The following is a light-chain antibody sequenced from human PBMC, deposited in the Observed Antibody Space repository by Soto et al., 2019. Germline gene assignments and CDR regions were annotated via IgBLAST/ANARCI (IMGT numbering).Light chain of an antibody. CDR3: QQRSNWPPFT. CDR1: ESISRDY. V-gene: IGKV3-11*01. Sequence: EIVLTQSPGTLSLSPGQRATLSCRASESISRDYLAWYQQRLGQAPRLLIYGASNRATGTPDRFRGSGSGADFTLTISSLEPEDFAVYYCQQRSNWPPFTFGPGTKVDIK. J-gene: IGKJ3*01. CDR2: GAS.